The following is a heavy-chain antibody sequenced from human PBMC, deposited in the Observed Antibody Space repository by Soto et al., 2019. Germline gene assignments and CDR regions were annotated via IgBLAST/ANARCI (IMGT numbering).Heavy chain of an antibody. V-gene: IGHV1-8*02. CDR2: MNPNSGNT. CDR1: GGTFSSYA. CDR3: ARGSRYSSGWYGDNWFDP. D-gene: IGHD6-19*01. Sequence: ASVKVSCKASGGTFSSYAISWVRQAPGQGLEWMGWMNPNSGNTGYAQKFQGRVTMTRNTSISTAYMELSSLRSEDTAVYYCARGSRYSSGWYGDNWFDPWGQGTLVTVSS. J-gene: IGHJ5*02.